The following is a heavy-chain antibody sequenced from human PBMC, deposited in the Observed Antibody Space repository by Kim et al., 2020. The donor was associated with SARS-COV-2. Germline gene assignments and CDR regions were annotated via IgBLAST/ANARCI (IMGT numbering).Heavy chain of an antibody. CDR3: AKDSLASYSSSWPKNFDY. D-gene: IGHD6-13*01. CDR1: GFTFSSYA. CDR2: IWYDGSNK. V-gene: IGHV3-33*06. J-gene: IGHJ4*02. Sequence: GGSLRLSCAASGFTFSSYAMHWVRQAPGKGLEWVAVIWYDGSNKYYADSVKGRFTISRDNSKNTLYLQMNSLRAEDTAVYYCAKDSLASYSSSWPKNFDYWGQGTLVTVSS.